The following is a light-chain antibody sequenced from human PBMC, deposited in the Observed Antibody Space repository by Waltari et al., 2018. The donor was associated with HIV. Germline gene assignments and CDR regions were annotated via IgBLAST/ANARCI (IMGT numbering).Light chain of an antibody. CDR1: SSDVGIYNE. CDR3: SSFTTSITVV. V-gene: IGLV2-18*02. Sequence: QSALTRPPSVSGTLGQSVTISCTGTSSDVGIYNEVLWYQQSPGTAPKLMIYDVSNRPSGVPDRFSGSKSGNTASLTISGLQAEDEADYYCSSFTTSITVVFGGGTKLTVL. CDR2: DVS. J-gene: IGLJ2*01.